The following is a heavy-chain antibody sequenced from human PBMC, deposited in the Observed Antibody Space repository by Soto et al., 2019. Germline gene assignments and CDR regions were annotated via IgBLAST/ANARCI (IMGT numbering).Heavy chain of an antibody. D-gene: IGHD6-13*01. J-gene: IGHJ6*02. CDR1: GGSISSYY. V-gene: IGHV4-59*01. CDR2: IYYSGST. CDR3: ARDAASDYYGMDV. Sequence: QVQLQESGPGLVKPSETLSLTCTISGGSISSYYWSWIRQPPGKGLEWIGYIYYSGSTNYNPSLKCRVTLSVDTSKNQFSLKLTSVTAADTAVYYCARDAASDYYGMDVWGQGTTVTVSS.